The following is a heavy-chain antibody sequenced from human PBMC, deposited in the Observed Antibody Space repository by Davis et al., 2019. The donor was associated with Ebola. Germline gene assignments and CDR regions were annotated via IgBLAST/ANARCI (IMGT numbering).Heavy chain of an antibody. Sequence: SVKVSCKTSGGSFSSHPISWVRQAPRQGLEWMGETIPIFDTPHYAQKFQGRITITADASTSTAYMELSSLRSEDTATYFCARDFDGGNYYFDYWGPGTPVTVSS. V-gene: IGHV1-69*13. CDR3: ARDFDGGNYYFDY. D-gene: IGHD3-9*01. CDR2: TIPIFDTP. CDR1: GGSFSSHP. J-gene: IGHJ4*02.